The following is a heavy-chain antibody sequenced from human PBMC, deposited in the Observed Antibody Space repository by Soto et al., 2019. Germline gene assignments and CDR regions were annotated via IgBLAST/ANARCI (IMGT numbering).Heavy chain of an antibody. CDR3: AKDRHYPRDYFHY. CDR2: VSANGQGI. CDR1: GFTFSSSA. V-gene: IGHV3-23*01. D-gene: IGHD3-10*01. Sequence: LRLSCAASGFTFSSSAISWVRQAPGKGLEWVSTVSANGQGIYYADSVRGRFTISRDNSKNTVFLHMDSLSAEDTAVYYCAKDRHYPRDYFHYWGQGTLVTVSS. J-gene: IGHJ4*02.